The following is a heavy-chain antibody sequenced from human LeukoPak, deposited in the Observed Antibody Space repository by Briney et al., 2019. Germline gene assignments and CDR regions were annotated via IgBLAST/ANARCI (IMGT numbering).Heavy chain of an antibody. J-gene: IGHJ4*02. D-gene: IGHD2-2*02. CDR1: GFTFSSYA. CDR3: ARDQGYRLDY. CDR2: ISYDGSNK. V-gene: IGHV3-30-3*01. Sequence: GGSLRLSCAASGFTFSSYAMHWVRQAPGKGLEWVAVISYDGSNKYYADSVKGRFTISRDNSKNTLYLQMNSLRAEDTAVYYCARDQGYRLDYWGQGTLVTVSS.